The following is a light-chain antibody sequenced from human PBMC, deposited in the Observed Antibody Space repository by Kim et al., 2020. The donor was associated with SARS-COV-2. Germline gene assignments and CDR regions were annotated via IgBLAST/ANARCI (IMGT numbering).Light chain of an antibody. Sequence: SLSPGERAILSCRACQSVGSSLAWYQQKPGQAPRLLIYDTSTRAPDIPARFSGSGSGTDFTLTISSLEPEDFAVYYCQQRTNWSYSFGQGTKLEI. V-gene: IGKV3-11*01. CDR3: QQRTNWSYS. CDR2: DTS. J-gene: IGKJ2*03. CDR1: QSVGSS.